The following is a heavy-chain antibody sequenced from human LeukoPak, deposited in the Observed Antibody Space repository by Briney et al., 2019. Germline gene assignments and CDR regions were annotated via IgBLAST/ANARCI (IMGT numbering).Heavy chain of an antibody. Sequence: GGSLRLSCAASGFTFSSYEMNWVRQAPGKGLEWVSYISSSGSTIYYADSVKGRFTISRDNAKSSLYLQMNSLRAEDTTVYYCARDCWDYGSGSYCGIDYWGQGTLVTVSS. CDR1: GFTFSSYE. D-gene: IGHD3-10*01. J-gene: IGHJ4*02. CDR3: ARDCWDYGSGSYCGIDY. V-gene: IGHV3-48*03. CDR2: ISSSGSTI.